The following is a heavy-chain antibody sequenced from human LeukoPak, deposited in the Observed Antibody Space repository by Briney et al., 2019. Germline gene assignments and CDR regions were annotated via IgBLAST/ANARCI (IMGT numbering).Heavy chain of an antibody. D-gene: IGHD6-19*01. Sequence: PSETLSLTCTVSGGSISSYYWSWVRQPPGEGLEWVGYIYYSGSTNYNPSLKSRVTISVDTSKNQFSLKLSSVTAADTAVYYCARHSSGCYLLDGGSGGFDPWGQGTLVTVSS. V-gene: IGHV4-59*08. CDR3: ARHSSGCYLLDGGSGGFDP. CDR2: IYYSGST. J-gene: IGHJ5*02. CDR1: GGSISSYY.